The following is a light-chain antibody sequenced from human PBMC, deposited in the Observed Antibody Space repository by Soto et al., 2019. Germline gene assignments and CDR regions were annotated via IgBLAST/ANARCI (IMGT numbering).Light chain of an antibody. V-gene: IGKV3-20*01. J-gene: IGKJ2*01. CDR1: RSVSASY. Sequence: EIVLTQSPGTLSLSPGERATLSCRARRSVSASYLAWYQQKPGQAPRLLIYGASTRATGFPDRFSGSGSGTDFTLTISRLAPEDFAVYYCQQYDTSATFGQGTKLEI. CDR3: QQYDTSAT. CDR2: GAS.